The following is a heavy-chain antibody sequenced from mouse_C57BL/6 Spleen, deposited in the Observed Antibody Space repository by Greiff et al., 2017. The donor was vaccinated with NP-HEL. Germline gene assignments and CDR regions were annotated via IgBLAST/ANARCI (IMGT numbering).Heavy chain of an antibody. CDR1: GFSLTSYA. CDR3: ARNPAYYDYDGSYAMDY. CDR2: IWTGGGT. Sequence: VKLMESGPGLVAPSQSLSITCTVSGFSLTSYAISWVRQPPGKGLEWLGVIWTGGGTNYNSALKSRLSISKDNSKSQVFLKMNSLQTDDTARYYCARNPAYYDYDGSYAMDYWGQGTSVTVSS. D-gene: IGHD2-4*01. J-gene: IGHJ4*01. V-gene: IGHV2-9-1*01.